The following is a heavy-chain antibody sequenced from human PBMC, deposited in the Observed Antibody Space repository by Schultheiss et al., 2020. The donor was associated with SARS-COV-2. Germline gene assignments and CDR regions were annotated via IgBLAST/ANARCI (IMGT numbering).Heavy chain of an antibody. CDR3: ARDGYSSSWYGYFQH. V-gene: IGHV3-74*01. J-gene: IGHJ1*01. Sequence: GGSLRLSCAASGFTFSSYWMHWVRQAPGKGLVWVSRINSDGSSTSYADSVKGRFTISRDNSKNTLYLQMNSLRAEDTAVYYCARDGYSSSWYGYFQHWGQGTLVTVSS. CDR2: INSDGSST. D-gene: IGHD6-13*01. CDR1: GFTFSSYW.